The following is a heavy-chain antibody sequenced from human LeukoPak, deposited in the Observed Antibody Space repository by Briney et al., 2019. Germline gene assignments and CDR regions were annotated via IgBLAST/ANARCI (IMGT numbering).Heavy chain of an antibody. CDR1: GFTFSSYA. V-gene: IGHV3-23*01. D-gene: IGHD3-10*01. Sequence: PGGSLRLSCAASGFTFSSYAMSWVRQAPGKGLEWVSAISGSGDSTYYADSVKGRFTISRDNSKNTLYLQMNSLRAEDTAVYYCAKDRDGGSGTYYNRFDYWGQGTLVTVSA. CDR3: AKDRDGGSGTYYNRFDY. CDR2: ISGSGDST. J-gene: IGHJ4*02.